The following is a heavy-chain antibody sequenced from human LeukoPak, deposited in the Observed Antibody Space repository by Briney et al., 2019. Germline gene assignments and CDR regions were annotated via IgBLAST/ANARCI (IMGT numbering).Heavy chain of an antibody. V-gene: IGHV3-23*01. CDR1: GFSFSNYA. Sequence: GGSLRLSCAASGFSFSNYAMSWVRQAPGKGLEWVSGISGSGGNTYYADSVKGRLTISRDNSKNTLYLQMSSLRAEDTAVYYCAKDRDITMVRGVTFDWGQGTLVTVS. D-gene: IGHD3-10*01. J-gene: IGHJ4*02. CDR2: ISGSGGNT. CDR3: AKDRDITMVRGVTFD.